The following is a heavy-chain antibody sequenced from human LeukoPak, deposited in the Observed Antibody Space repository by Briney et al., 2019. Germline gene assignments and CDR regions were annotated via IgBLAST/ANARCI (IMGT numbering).Heavy chain of an antibody. J-gene: IGHJ6*02. Sequence: PSETLSLTCTVSGGSISSGGYYWSWIRQHPGKGLERIGYIYYSGSTYYNPSLKSRVTVSVDTSKNQFSLKLSSVTAADTAVYYCARESSYYDFWSGYYPGGYYYGMDVWGQGTTVTVSS. CDR2: IYYSGST. CDR3: ARESSYYDFWSGYYPGGYYYGMDV. D-gene: IGHD3-3*01. CDR1: GGSISSGGYY. V-gene: IGHV4-31*03.